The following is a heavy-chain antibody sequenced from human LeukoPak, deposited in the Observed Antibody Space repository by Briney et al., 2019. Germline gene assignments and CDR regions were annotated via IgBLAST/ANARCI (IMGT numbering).Heavy chain of an antibody. CDR1: GLTLSSYA. V-gene: IGHV3-23*01. D-gene: IGHD6-19*01. Sequence: GGSLRLSCAASGLTLSSYAMSWVRQAPGEGLEWVSTISSSGGSTYYADSVRGRFTISRDTSKNTLYLQMNSLRAEDTAVYYCARDLSSGWIYYYYYYGMDVWGQGTTVTVSS. J-gene: IGHJ6*02. CDR2: ISSSGGST. CDR3: ARDLSSGWIYYYYYYGMDV.